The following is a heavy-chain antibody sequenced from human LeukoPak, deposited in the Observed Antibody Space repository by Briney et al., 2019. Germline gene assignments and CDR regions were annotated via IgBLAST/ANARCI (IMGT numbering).Heavy chain of an antibody. CDR2: ISGSGAST. CDR1: GCTFSSYA. J-gene: IGHJ3*02. CDR3: AKISEQWLVREAFDI. D-gene: IGHD6-19*01. Sequence: GGSLRLSCAASGCTFSSYAMSWVRQAPGKGLEWVSVISGSGASTYYADSVKGRFTISRDNSKNTLYLQMNSLRAEDTAAYYCAKISEQWLVREAFDIWGQGTLDSVSS. V-gene: IGHV3-23*01.